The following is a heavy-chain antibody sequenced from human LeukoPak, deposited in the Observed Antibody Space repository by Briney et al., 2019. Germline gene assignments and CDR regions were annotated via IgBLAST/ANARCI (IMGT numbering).Heavy chain of an antibody. J-gene: IGHJ4*02. CDR3: AKAPVYDSSGYYYYLDYFDY. D-gene: IGHD3-22*01. Sequence: PGGSLRLSCAASGFTFSNAWMSWVRQAPGKGLEWVGRIKSKTDGGTTDYADSVKGRFTISRDNSKNTLYLQMNSLRAVDTAVYYCAKAPVYDSSGYYYYLDYFDYWGQGTLVTVSS. CDR2: IKSKTDGGTT. CDR1: GFTFSNAW. V-gene: IGHV3-15*01.